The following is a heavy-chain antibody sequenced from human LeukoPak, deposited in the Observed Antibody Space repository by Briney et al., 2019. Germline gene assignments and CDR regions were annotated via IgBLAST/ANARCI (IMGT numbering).Heavy chain of an antibody. D-gene: IGHD5-18*01. CDR2: ISGSGGST. CDR3: AKDLYSFGPFDY. J-gene: IGHJ4*02. Sequence: GGSLRLSCAASGFTFSSYAMSWVRQAPGKGLEWVSGISGSGGSTYYADSVKGRFTISRDNPKNTLYLQMNSLRAEDTAVYYCAKDLYSFGPFDYWGQGTLVTVSS. CDR1: GFTFSSYA. V-gene: IGHV3-23*01.